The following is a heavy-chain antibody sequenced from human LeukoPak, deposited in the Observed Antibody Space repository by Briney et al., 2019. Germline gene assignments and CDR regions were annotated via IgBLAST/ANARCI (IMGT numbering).Heavy chain of an antibody. CDR1: GGSISSYY. CDR3: AREVKVGNTDTGYYFDY. D-gene: IGHD2/OR15-2a*01. CDR2: IYYSGST. J-gene: IGHJ4*02. Sequence: SETLSLTCTVSGGSISSYYWSWIRQPPGKGLEWIGSIYYSGSTSYNPSLKSRVTISADTSKSQLSLKLNSVTAADTALYYCAREVKVGNTDTGYYFDYWGQGILVTVSS. V-gene: IGHV4-59*01.